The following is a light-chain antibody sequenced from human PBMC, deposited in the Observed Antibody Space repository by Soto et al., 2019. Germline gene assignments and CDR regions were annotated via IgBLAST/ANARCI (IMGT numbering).Light chain of an antibody. CDR3: SSYTSSSTYV. V-gene: IGLV2-14*01. J-gene: IGLJ1*01. Sequence: QSALTQPASVSGSPGQSITISCTGTSSDVGGYNYVSWYQQHPGKAPKLMIYDVSNRPSGVSNRFSGSKSGNTACLTISGLQAEDEADYYCSSYTSSSTYVFGTGTKLTVL. CDR1: SSDVGGYNY. CDR2: DVS.